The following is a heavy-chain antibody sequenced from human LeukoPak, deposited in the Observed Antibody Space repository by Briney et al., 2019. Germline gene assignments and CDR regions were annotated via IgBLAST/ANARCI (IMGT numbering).Heavy chain of an antibody. J-gene: IGHJ4*02. CDR3: AREFRGYGSDY. CDR1: GGTFTSYA. D-gene: IGHD3-22*01. V-gene: IGHV1-69*06. CDR2: IIPIFGTA. Sequence: VASVKVSSTASGGTFTSYAISWVRQAPGQGLEWMGGIIPIFGTANYAQKFQGRVTITADKSTSTAYMELSSLRSDDTAVYYCAREFRGYGSDYWGQGTLVTVSS.